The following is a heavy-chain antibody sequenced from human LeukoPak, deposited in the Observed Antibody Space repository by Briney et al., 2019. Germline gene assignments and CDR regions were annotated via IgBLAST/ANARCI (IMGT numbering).Heavy chain of an antibody. D-gene: IGHD2-8*01. J-gene: IGHJ3*02. CDR1: GGSISSSSYY. V-gene: IGHV4-61*05. CDR2: IYYSGST. Sequence: SETLSLTCTVSGGSISSSSYYWGWIRQPPGKGLEWIGYIYYSGSTNYNPSLKSRVTISVDTSKNQFSLKLSSVTAADTAVYYCARSCTNGVCYSAFDIWGQGTMVTVSS. CDR3: ARSCTNGVCYSAFDI.